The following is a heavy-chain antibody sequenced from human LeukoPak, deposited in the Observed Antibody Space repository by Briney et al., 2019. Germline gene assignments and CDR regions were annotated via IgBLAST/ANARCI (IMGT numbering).Heavy chain of an antibody. CDR3: ARDNSAAAGVYYFDY. V-gene: IGHV1-2*02. J-gene: IGHJ4*02. CDR2: INPNSGGT. CDR1: GYTFTGYH. Sequence: ASVKVSCKASGYTFTGYHMHWVRQAPGQGLEWMGWINPNSGGTNYAQKFQGRATMTRDTSISTAYMELSRLRSDDTAVYYCARDNSAAAGVYYFDYWGQGTLVTVSS. D-gene: IGHD6-13*01.